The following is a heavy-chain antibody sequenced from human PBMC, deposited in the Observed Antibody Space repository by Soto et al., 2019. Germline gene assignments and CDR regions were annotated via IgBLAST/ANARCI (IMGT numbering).Heavy chain of an antibody. D-gene: IGHD3-22*01. CDR1: GFTFSTYW. Sequence: GGSLRLSCAASGFTFSTYWMSWVRQAPGKGLEWVGNIKPDGSQKWYVDSVKGRFTISRDNAKNSLYLQMNSLRAEDTAVYYCARGDYYDSSGPFSDAFDIWGQGTMVTVSS. CDR3: ARGDYYDSSGPFSDAFDI. V-gene: IGHV3-7*04. J-gene: IGHJ3*02. CDR2: IKPDGSQK.